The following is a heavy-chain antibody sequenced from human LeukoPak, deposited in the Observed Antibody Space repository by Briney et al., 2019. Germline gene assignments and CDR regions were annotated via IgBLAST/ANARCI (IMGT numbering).Heavy chain of an antibody. CDR3: ARGRGYYGSGMLYGMDV. V-gene: IGHV4-34*01. D-gene: IGHD3-10*01. J-gene: IGHJ6*04. Sequence: PSETLSLTCAVYGGSFSRYYWSWIRQPPGKGLEWIGEINHSGSTNYNPSLKSRVTISVDTSKNQFSLKLSSVTAADTAVYYCARGRGYYGSGMLYGMDVWGKGTTVTVSS. CDR1: GGSFSRYY. CDR2: INHSGST.